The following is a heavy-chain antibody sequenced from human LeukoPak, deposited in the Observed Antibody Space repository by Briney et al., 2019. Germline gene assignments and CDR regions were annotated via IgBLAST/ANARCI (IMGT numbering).Heavy chain of an antibody. Sequence: GRSLRLSCAASGFTFDDYAMHGVRQAPGKGLEWVSGISWNSGSIGYADSVKGRFTISRDNAKNSLYLQMNSLRAEDTALYYCAKSSGGRWLQSFDYWGQGTLVTVSS. J-gene: IGHJ4*02. D-gene: IGHD5-24*01. CDR2: ISWNSGSI. CDR1: GFTFDDYA. V-gene: IGHV3-9*01. CDR3: AKSSGGRWLQSFDY.